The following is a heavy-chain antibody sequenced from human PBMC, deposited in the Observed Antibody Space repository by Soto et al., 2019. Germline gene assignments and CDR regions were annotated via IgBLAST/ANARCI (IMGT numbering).Heavy chain of an antibody. D-gene: IGHD2-15*01. Sequence: QVQLVESGGGVVQPGRSLRLSCAASGFTFSSYGMHWVRQAPGKGLEWVAVIWYDGSNKYYADSVKGRFTISRDNSKNTLYLQMNSLRAEDTAVYYCARELAATVALNWFDPWGQGTLVTVSS. V-gene: IGHV3-33*01. CDR3: ARELAATVALNWFDP. CDR2: IWYDGSNK. CDR1: GFTFSSYG. J-gene: IGHJ5*02.